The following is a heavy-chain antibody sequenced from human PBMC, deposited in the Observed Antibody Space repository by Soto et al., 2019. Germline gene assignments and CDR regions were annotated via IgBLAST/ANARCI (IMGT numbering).Heavy chain of an antibody. D-gene: IGHD3-22*01. CDR1: GGSLSSYY. Sequence: PSETLSLTCTVSGGSLSSYYWSWIRQPPGKGLEWIGYIYYSGSTNYNPSLKSRVTISVDTPKNQFSLKLSSVTAADTAVYYCAMYNFFVSSGYYNFDYSGPATLVSVFS. CDR3: AMYNFFVSSGYYNFDY. J-gene: IGHJ4*02. V-gene: IGHV4-59*01. CDR2: IYYSGST.